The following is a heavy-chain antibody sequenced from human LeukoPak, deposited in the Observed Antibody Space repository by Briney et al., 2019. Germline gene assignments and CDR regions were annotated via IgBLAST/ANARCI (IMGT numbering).Heavy chain of an antibody. D-gene: IGHD1-20*01. V-gene: IGHV1-8*01. CDR2: MHPNSGDT. CDR3: ARGRLIGNVDF. Sequence: ASVKVSCKTSGYTFTGYDINWVRQAAGQGFEWMGWMHPNSGDTGYAHNLQGRITITRDSSTATVFMELSSLRSEDTAMYYCARGRLIGNVDFWGQGTLVTVSS. J-gene: IGHJ4*02. CDR1: GYTFTGYD.